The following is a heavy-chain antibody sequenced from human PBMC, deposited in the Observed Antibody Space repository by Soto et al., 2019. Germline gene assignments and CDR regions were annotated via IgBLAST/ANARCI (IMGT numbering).Heavy chain of an antibody. J-gene: IGHJ4*02. D-gene: IGHD6-19*01. CDR3: VRDFRGAVAGSEFDH. CDR1: GFTFSNYG. Sequence: EVQLLESGGGLVQPGGSLRLSCAASGFTFSNYGMSWVRQAPGKGLEWVSRINGNADNSDYADSVKGRFTISRDNAMNRLYLQMDSLRADDTGVYYCVRDFRGAVAGSEFDHWGQGTLVTVSS. CDR2: INGNADNS. V-gene: IGHV3-23*01.